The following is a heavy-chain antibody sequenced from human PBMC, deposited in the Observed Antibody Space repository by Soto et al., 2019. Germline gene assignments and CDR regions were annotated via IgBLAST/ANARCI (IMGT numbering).Heavy chain of an antibody. CDR1: GFTFSNAW. J-gene: IGHJ5*02. CDR3: TTGYYYDSSGYQGSWFDP. Sequence: PGGSLRLSCAASGFTFSNAWMNWVRQAPGKGLEWVGRIKSKTDGGTTDYAAPVKGRFTISRDDSKNTLYLQMNSLKTEDTAVYYCTTGYYYDSSGYQGSWFDPWGQGTLVTVSS. CDR2: IKSKTDGGTT. D-gene: IGHD3-22*01. V-gene: IGHV3-15*07.